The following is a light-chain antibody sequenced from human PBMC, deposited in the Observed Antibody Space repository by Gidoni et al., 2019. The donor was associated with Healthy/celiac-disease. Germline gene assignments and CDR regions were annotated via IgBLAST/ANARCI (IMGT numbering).Light chain of an antibody. V-gene: IGKV4-1*01. CDR3: QQYYSTPPA. CDR2: WAS. CDR1: QSVLYSSNNKNY. J-gene: IGKJ4*01. Sequence: DLVMTPSPDPLPVSLGERATINCKSSQSVLYSSNNKNYLAWYQQKPGQPPKLLIYWASTRESGVPDRFSGSGSGTDFTLTISSLQAEDVAVYYCQQYYSTPPAFXGXTKVEIK.